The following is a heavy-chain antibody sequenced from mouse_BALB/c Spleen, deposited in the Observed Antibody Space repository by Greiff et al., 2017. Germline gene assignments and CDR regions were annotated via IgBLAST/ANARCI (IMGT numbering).Heavy chain of an antibody. CDR3: ARESPSDPYAMDY. CDR2: IWSGGST. Sequence: QVQLKESGPGLVQPSQSLSITCTVSGFSLTSYGVHWVRQSPGKGLEWLGVIWSGGSTDYNAAFISRLSISKDNSKSQGFFKMNSLQADDTAIDYYARESPSDPYAMDYWGQGTSVTVSS. J-gene: IGHJ4*01. D-gene: IGHD3-1*01. CDR1: GFSLTSYG. V-gene: IGHV2-4-1*01.